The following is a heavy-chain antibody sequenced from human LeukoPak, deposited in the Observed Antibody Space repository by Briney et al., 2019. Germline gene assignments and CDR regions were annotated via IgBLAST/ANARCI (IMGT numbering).Heavy chain of an antibody. CDR2: IYTSGST. CDR1: GGSISNYY. V-gene: IGHV4-4*07. D-gene: IGHD3-22*01. Sequence: SETLSLTCTVSGGSISNYYWSWIRQPAGKGLEWIGRIYTSGSTNYNPSLKSRVTMSVDTSKNQFSLKLTSVTAADTAVYYCARDSYYYDTSGYYIVDYWGQGTLVTVSS. J-gene: IGHJ4*02. CDR3: ARDSYYYDTSGYYIVDY.